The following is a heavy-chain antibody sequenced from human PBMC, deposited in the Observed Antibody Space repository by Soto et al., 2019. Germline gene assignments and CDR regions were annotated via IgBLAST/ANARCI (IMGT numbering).Heavy chain of an antibody. D-gene: IGHD3-16*02. J-gene: IGHJ4*02. V-gene: IGHV3-9*01. CDR2: ISWNSGSI. Sequence: EVQLVESGGGLVQPGRSLRLSCAASGFTFDDYAMHWVRQAPGKGLEWVSGISWNSGSIDYADSVKGRFTISRDNAKNSLYLQMNSLRAEDTALYYCAKGNYDYIWGSYRPIYFDYWGQGTLVTVSS. CDR3: AKGNYDYIWGSYRPIYFDY. CDR1: GFTFDDYA.